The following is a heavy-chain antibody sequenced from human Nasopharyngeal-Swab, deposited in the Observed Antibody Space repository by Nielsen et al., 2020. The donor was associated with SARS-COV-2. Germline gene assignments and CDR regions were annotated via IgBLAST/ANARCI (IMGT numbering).Heavy chain of an antibody. Sequence: ASVKVSCKVSGYTLTELSMHWVRQAPGKGLEWMGGFDPEDGETIYAQKFQGRVTMTEDTSTDTAYMELRSLRSEDTAVYYCATDGALVVYAPSENYYYGMDVWGQGTTVTVSS. CDR2: FDPEDGET. CDR3: ATDGALVVYAPSENYYYGMDV. J-gene: IGHJ6*02. V-gene: IGHV1-24*01. CDR1: GYTLTELS. D-gene: IGHD2-8*02.